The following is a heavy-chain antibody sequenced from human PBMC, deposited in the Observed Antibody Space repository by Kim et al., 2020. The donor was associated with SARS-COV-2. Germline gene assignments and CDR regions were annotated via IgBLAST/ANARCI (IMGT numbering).Heavy chain of an antibody. Sequence: SETLSLTCTVSGGSVSSGSYYWSWIRQPPGKGLEWIGYIYYSGSTNYNPSLKSRVTISVDTSKNQFSLKLSSVTAADTAVYYCARATYSSSWNGRDYWGQGTLVTVSS. CDR3: ARATYSSSWNGRDY. CDR2: IYYSGST. D-gene: IGHD6-13*01. V-gene: IGHV4-61*01. CDR1: GGSVSSGSYY. J-gene: IGHJ4*02.